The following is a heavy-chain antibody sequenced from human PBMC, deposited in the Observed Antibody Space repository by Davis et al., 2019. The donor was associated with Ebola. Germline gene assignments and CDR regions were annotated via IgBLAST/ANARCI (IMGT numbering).Heavy chain of an antibody. CDR3: ARDPDTSGYYSWFDP. V-gene: IGHV3-33*08. Sequence: GGSLRLSCAASGFTFSSYGMHWVRQAPGKGLEWVAGIWNHGNDYLYADSVRGRFTISRGNSKNTAYLQMNSLRVEDTAVYYCARDPDTSGYYSWFDPWGQGTLVTVSS. D-gene: IGHD6-19*01. CDR2: IWNHGNDY. J-gene: IGHJ5*02. CDR1: GFTFSSYG.